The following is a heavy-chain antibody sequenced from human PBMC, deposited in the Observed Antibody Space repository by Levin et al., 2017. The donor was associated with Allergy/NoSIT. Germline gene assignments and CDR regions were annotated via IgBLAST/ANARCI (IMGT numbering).Heavy chain of an antibody. CDR3: ARARFLEWTTGSNPSPGRQRRPSYYYGMDV. CDR2: INHSGST. V-gene: IGHV4-34*01. D-gene: IGHD3-3*01. J-gene: IGHJ6*02. CDR1: GGSFSGYY. Sequence: SETLSLTCAVYGGSFSGYYWSWIRQPPGKGLEWIGEINHSGSTNYNPSLKSRVTISVDTSKNQFSLKLSSVTAADTAVYYCARARFLEWTTGSNPSPGRQRRPSYYYGMDVWGQGTTVTVSS.